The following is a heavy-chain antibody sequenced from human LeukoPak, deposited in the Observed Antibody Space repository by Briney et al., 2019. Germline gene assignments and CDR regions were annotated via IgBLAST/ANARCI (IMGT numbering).Heavy chain of an antibody. CDR1: GFTVSSND. V-gene: IGHV3-53*01. J-gene: IGHJ3*02. CDR3: AGVMRGAFDI. Sequence: GGSLRLSCEASGFTVSSNDMNWVRQVPGKGLEWVSLLYSGGNTYYADSVKGRFTISRDNSRNTLYLQLDTLRAEDTAIYYCAGVMRGAFDIWGQGTLVTVSS. CDR2: LYSGGNT.